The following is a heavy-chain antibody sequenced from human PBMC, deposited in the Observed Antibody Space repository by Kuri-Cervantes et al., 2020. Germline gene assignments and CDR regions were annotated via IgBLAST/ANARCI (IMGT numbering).Heavy chain of an antibody. CDR2: ISGSGGST. CDR3: AKSALGAFDI. D-gene: IGHD3-16*01. Sequence: GESLKISCAASGFTVSSNYMSWVRQAPGKGLEWVSAISGSGGSTYYADSVKGRFTISRDNSKNTLYLQMNSLRAEDTAVYYCAKSALGAFDIWGQGTMVTVSS. V-gene: IGHV3-23*01. J-gene: IGHJ3*02. CDR1: GFTVSSNY.